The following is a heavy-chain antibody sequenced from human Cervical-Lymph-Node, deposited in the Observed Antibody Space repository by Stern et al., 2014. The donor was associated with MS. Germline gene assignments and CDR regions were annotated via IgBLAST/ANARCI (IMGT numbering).Heavy chain of an antibody. J-gene: IGHJ3*02. Sequence: QVQLVQSGAEVKKPGASVKVSCKASGYTFTSYGISWVRQAPGQGLEWMGWISAYKDNANCANKLQGRSIKTTVTSTSTAYMELRSLRSDGTAVYYCARCLLGSENAFDIWGQGTMVTVSS. V-gene: IGHV1-18*01. CDR1: GYTFTSYG. CDR3: ARCLLGSENAFDI. CDR2: ISAYKDNA. D-gene: IGHD2-15*01.